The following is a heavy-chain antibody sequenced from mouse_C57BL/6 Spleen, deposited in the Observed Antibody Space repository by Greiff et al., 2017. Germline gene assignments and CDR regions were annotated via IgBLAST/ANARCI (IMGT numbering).Heavy chain of an antibody. Sequence: QVQLQQSGAELMKPGASVKLSCKATGYTFTGYWIEWVKQRPGHGLEWIGEILPGSGSTNYNEKFKGKATLTADTSSNTAYMQLSSLTTADSAIYYCARGYNGSSPRFACWGKGTLVT. D-gene: IGHD1-1*01. CDR2: ILPGSGST. CDR1: GYTFTGYW. CDR3: ARGYNGSSPRFAC. V-gene: IGHV1-9*01. J-gene: IGHJ3*01.